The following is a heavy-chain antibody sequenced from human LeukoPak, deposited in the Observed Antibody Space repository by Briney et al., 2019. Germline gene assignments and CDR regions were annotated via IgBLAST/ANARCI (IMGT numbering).Heavy chain of an antibody. J-gene: IGHJ4*02. Sequence: SETLSLTCAVYGGSFSGYYWSWIRQPPGKGLEWIGEINHSGSTNYNPSLKSRVTISVDTSKNQFPLKLSSVTAADTAVYYCARTSYCSGGSCYLSPGDYWGQGTLVTVSS. D-gene: IGHD2-15*01. CDR1: GGSFSGYY. V-gene: IGHV4-34*01. CDR2: INHSGST. CDR3: ARTSYCSGGSCYLSPGDY.